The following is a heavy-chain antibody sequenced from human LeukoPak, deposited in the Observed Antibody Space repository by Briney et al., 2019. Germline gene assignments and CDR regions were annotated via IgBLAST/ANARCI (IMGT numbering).Heavy chain of an antibody. CDR1: GFTFSSYS. Sequence: PGGSLRLSCAASGFTFSSYSMNWVRQAPGKGLEWVSYISSSSSTIYYADSVKGRFTISRDNGKNSLYLQMNNLRAEDTAVYYCAREGFSYFDYWGQGTLATVSS. J-gene: IGHJ4*02. V-gene: IGHV3-48*01. CDR2: ISSSSSTI. CDR3: AREGFSYFDY.